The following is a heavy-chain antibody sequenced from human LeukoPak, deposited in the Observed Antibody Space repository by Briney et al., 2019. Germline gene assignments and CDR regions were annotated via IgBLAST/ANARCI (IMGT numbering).Heavy chain of an antibody. V-gene: IGHV1-18*01. CDR3: ARDTRYDILTGYSSVDY. J-gene: IGHJ4*02. D-gene: IGHD3-9*01. Sequence: ASVKVSCKASGYTFTSYGISWVRRAPGQGLEWMGWISAYNGNTNYAQKLQGRVTMTTDTSTSTAYMELRSLRSDDTAVYYCARDTRYDILTGYSSVDYWGQGTLVTVSS. CDR1: GYTFTSYG. CDR2: ISAYNGNT.